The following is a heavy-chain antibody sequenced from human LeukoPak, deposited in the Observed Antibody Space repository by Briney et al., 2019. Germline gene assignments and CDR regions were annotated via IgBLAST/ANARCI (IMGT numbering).Heavy chain of an antibody. CDR2: INHSGST. Sequence: SETLSLTCAVYGGSFSGYYWSWIRQPPGKGLEWIGEINHSGSTNYNPSLKSRVAISVDTSKKQFSLKLSSVTAADTAFYYCARYIVSYPHDAFDIWGQGTMVTVSS. D-gene: IGHD1-26*01. V-gene: IGHV4-34*01. J-gene: IGHJ3*02. CDR3: ARYIVSYPHDAFDI. CDR1: GGSFSGYY.